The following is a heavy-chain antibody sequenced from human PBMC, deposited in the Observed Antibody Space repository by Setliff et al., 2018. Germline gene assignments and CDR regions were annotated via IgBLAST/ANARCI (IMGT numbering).Heavy chain of an antibody. CDR2: ISVYNGYI. D-gene: IGHD6-19*01. CDR3: ARATRDSDGWYYEYRWFDP. J-gene: IGHJ5*02. Sequence: ASVKVSCKASGYTFTSSGISWVRQAPGQGLEWMGWISVYNGYIVYAQKLQGRVTMTTDTSTSTAYMELRSLRSDDTAVYYCARATRDSDGWYYEYRWFDPWGQGTLVTVSS. CDR1: GYTFTSSG. V-gene: IGHV1-18*01.